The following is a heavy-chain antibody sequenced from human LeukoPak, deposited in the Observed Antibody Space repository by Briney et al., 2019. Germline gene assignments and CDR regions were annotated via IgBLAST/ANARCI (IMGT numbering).Heavy chain of an antibody. J-gene: IGHJ4*02. V-gene: IGHV3-23*01. D-gene: IGHD1-26*01. CDR3: ARDSGGSYCLDY. Sequence: GGSLRLSCAASGFTFSSYAMSWVRQAPGKGLEWVSAISGSGGSTYYADSVKGRFTISRDNSKNTLYLQMNSLRAEDTAVYYCARDSGGSYCLDYWGQGTLVTVSS. CDR2: ISGSGGST. CDR1: GFTFSSYA.